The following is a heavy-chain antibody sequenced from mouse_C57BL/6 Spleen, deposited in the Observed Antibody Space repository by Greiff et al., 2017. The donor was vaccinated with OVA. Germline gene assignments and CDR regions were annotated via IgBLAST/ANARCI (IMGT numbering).Heavy chain of an antibody. D-gene: IGHD2-3*01. CDR2: ISSGSSTI. J-gene: IGHJ2*01. CDR1: GFTFSDYG. V-gene: IGHV5-17*01. CDR3: ARDGYYPLDY. Sequence: EVKLMESGGGLVKPGGSLKLSCAASGFTFSDYGMHWVRQAPEKGLEWVAYISSGSSTIYYADTVKGRFTISRDNAKNTLFLQMTSLRSEDTAMYYCARDGYYPLDYWGQGTTLTVSS.